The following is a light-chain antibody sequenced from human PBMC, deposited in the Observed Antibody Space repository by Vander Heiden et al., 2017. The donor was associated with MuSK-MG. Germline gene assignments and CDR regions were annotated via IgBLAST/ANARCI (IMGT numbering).Light chain of an antibody. Sequence: SYEVTQPPSVSVSPGQTASITCSGDKLGDKNVSWYQQKRGESPVFVIYQDMKRPSVIAGRFSGSNAGNTATLTISGTQAVDEAEYDCQAWDRTTVVFGGGTKVTVL. V-gene: IGLV3-1*01. CDR1: KLGDKN. CDR3: QAWDRTTVV. CDR2: QDM. J-gene: IGLJ2*01.